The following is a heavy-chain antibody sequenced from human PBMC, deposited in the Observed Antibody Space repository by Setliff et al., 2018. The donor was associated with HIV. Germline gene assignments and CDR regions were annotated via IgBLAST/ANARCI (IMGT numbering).Heavy chain of an antibody. Sequence: SETLSLTCTVSGGSISSYYWSWIRQPAGKGLEWIGYIYNSGSTYYEPSLRGRVTISIDRSKNQFSLKLNSVTAADTAVYYCARETNASGSLTAYWYFDLWGRGTLVTVSS. CDR1: GGSISSYY. D-gene: IGHD3-10*01. J-gene: IGHJ2*01. CDR2: IYNSGST. CDR3: ARETNASGSLTAYWYFDL. V-gene: IGHV4-4*09.